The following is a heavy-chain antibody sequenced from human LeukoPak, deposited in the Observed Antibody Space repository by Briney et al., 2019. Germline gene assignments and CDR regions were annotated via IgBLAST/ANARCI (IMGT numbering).Heavy chain of an antibody. J-gene: IGHJ6*02. V-gene: IGHV3-30*18. CDR3: AKDRSRVLPLYYGMDV. CDR1: GFTFSSYG. Sequence: PGGSLRLSCAASGFTFSSYGMHWVRQAPGKGLEWVAVISYDGSNKYYADSVKGRFTISRDNSKNTLYLQMNSLRAEDTAVYYCAKDRSRVLPLYYGMDVWGQGTTVTVSS. CDR2: ISYDGSNK. D-gene: IGHD1-1*01.